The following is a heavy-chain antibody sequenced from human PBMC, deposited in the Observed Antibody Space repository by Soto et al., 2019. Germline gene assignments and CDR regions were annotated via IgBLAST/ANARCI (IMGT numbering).Heavy chain of an antibody. CDR3: AREYPYCGGDCYSGPFDY. J-gene: IGHJ4*02. CDR1: GFTFSSYA. V-gene: IGHV3-30-3*01. Sequence: QVQLVESGGGVVQPGRSLRLSCAASGFTFSSYAMHWVRQAPGKGLEWVAVISYDGSNKYYADSVKGRFTISRDNSKNTLYLQMNSLRAEDTAVYYCAREYPYCGGDCYSGPFDYWGQGTLVTVSS. CDR2: ISYDGSNK. D-gene: IGHD2-21*02.